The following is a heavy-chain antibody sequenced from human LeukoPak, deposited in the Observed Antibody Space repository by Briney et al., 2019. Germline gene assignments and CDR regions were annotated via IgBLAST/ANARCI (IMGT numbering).Heavy chain of an antibody. CDR1: GGSISSYY. J-gene: IGHJ6*02. CDR3: AGSGNYYYGMDV. V-gene: IGHV4-59*01. D-gene: IGHD3-10*01. Sequence: SETLSLTCTVSGGSISSYYWSWIRQPPGKGLEWIGYIYYSGSTNYNPSLKSRVTISVDTSKNQFSLKLSFVTAADTAVYYCAGSGNYYYGMDVWGQGTTVTVSS. CDR2: IYYSGST.